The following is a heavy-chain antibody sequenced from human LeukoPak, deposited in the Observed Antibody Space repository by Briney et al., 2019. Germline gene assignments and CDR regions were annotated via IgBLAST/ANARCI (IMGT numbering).Heavy chain of an antibody. V-gene: IGHV5-51*01. CDR3: ARYTCLKGGNSDYFDY. Sequence: GESLKISCKGSGYSFTSYWIGWVRQMPGKGLEWKGILYPGDSDTRYSPSFQGQVTLSADKSISTAYLQWSSLKASDTAMYYCARYTCLKGGNSDYFDYWGQGTLVTVSS. CDR1: GYSFTSYW. D-gene: IGHD4-23*01. CDR2: LYPGDSDT. J-gene: IGHJ4*02.